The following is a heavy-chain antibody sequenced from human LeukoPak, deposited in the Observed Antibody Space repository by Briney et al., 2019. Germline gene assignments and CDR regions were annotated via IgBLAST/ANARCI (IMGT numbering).Heavy chain of an antibody. CDR2: IYYSGST. CDR1: GGSMSSYY. D-gene: IGHD5-24*01. Sequence: PSETLSLTCTVSGGSMSSYYWSWIRQPPGKGLEWIGYIYYSGSTKYNPSHKSRVTISVDTSKNQFSLKLSSVTAADTAVYYCARGARAGYNLDPFDYWGQGTLVTVSS. J-gene: IGHJ4*02. CDR3: ARGARAGYNLDPFDY. V-gene: IGHV4-59*08.